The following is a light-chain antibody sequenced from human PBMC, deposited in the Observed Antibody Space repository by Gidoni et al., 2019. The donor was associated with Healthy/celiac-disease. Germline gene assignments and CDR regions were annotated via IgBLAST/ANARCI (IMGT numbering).Light chain of an antibody. Sequence: EIVLTQSPATLSLSPGERATLSCRASQSVFSYLAWYQHKPGQAPRLLIYDASNRATGIPARFSGSGSGTDFTLTISSLEPEDFAVYYCQQRSNWPPITFGPGTKVEIK. V-gene: IGKV3-11*01. CDR1: QSVFSY. CDR2: DAS. J-gene: IGKJ3*01. CDR3: QQRSNWPPIT.